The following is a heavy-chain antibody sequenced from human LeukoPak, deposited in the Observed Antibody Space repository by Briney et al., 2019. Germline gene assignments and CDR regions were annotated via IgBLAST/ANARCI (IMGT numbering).Heavy chain of an antibody. CDR1: GFIFSSYA. D-gene: IGHD1-26*01. CDR3: AKRGAEVGATVAPGDY. CDR2: VSGNGGST. V-gene: IGHV3-23*01. J-gene: IGHJ4*02. Sequence: GSLRLSCAASGFIFSSYAMSWVRQAPGKGLEWVSAVSGNGGSTYYADSVKGRFTISRDNSKNTLYLQMNSLRAEDTAVYYCAKRGAEVGATVAPGDYWGQGTLVTVSS.